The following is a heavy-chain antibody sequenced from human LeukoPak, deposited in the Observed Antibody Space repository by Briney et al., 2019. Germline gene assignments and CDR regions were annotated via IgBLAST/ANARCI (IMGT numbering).Heavy chain of an antibody. CDR2: VSYDANDK. V-gene: IGHV3-30*18. D-gene: IGHD3-10*01. J-gene: IGHJ4*02. CDR1: GFTFSTYG. Sequence: PGRSLRLSCAASGFTFSTYGMHWVRQAPGKGLEWVAIVSYDANDKYYADSVKGRFTISRDNSKNTLYLQMNSLRAEDTAVYYCAKYFYGSGTYINYFDYWGPGTLVTVSS. CDR3: AKYFYGSGTYINYFDY.